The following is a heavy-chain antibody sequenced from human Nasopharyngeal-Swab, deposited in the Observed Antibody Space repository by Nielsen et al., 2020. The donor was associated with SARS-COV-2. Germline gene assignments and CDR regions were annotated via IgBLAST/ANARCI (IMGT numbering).Heavy chain of an antibody. D-gene: IGHD6-19*01. Sequence: GESLKISCAASGFTFSSYDMHWVRQAAGRGLEWVSGIGSVGDTDYLSSVKGRFTISREDGKNSLYLQMNSLRVGDTAVYYCARAVWAVAGPVGASDIWGQGTKVTVSS. V-gene: IGHV3-13*01. CDR2: IGSVGDT. CDR1: GFTFSSYD. J-gene: IGHJ3*02. CDR3: ARAVWAVAGPVGASDI.